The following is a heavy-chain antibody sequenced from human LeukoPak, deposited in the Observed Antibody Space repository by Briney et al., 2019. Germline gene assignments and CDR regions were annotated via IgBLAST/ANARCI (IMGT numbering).Heavy chain of an antibody. CDR3: ARGPPWYFDL. J-gene: IGHJ2*01. V-gene: IGHV3-74*01. CDR2: IIGDGSST. CDR1: GFTFSSYW. D-gene: IGHD6-25*01. Sequence: SGGSLRLSCAASGFTFSSYWMHWVRQAPGKGLVWVSRIIGDGSSTAYADSVKGRFTISRDNAKNTLYLQMNSLTAEDTAVYYCARGPPWYFDLWGRGTLVTVSS.